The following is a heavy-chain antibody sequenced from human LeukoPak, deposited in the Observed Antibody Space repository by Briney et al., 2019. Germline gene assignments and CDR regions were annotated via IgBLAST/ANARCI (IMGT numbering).Heavy chain of an antibody. V-gene: IGHV3-30*18. Sequence: GGSLRLSCAASGFTFSSYGMHWVRQAPGKGLEWVAVISYDGSNKYYADSVKGRFTISRDNSKNTLYLQMNSLRAEDTAVYYCAKCSPGPPEHYGSGSYRPLAAYYYYYYMDVWGKGTTVTVSS. CDR1: GFTFSSYG. CDR2: ISYDGSNK. J-gene: IGHJ6*03. D-gene: IGHD3-10*01. CDR3: AKCSPGPPEHYGSGSYRPLAAYYYYYYMDV.